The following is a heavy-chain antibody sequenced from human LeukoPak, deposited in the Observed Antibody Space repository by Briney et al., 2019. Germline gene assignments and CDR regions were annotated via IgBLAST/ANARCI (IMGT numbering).Heavy chain of an antibody. Sequence: GGFLRLSCAASGFTLSSYWMSWVRQAPGKGLEWVANIKQDGSEKYYVDSVKGRFTISRDNAKNSLYLQMNSLRAEDTAVYYCARDRGGYDYSGYWGQGTLVTVSS. J-gene: IGHJ4*02. CDR3: ARDRGGYDYSGY. CDR1: GFTLSSYW. D-gene: IGHD5-12*01. CDR2: IKQDGSEK. V-gene: IGHV3-7*01.